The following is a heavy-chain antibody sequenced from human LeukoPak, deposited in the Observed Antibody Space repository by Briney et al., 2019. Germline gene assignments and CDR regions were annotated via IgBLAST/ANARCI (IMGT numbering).Heavy chain of an antibody. CDR1: GGTFSSYT. Sequence: SVKVSCKASGGTFSSYTISWVRQAPGQGLEWMGRIIPILGIANYAQKFQGRVTITADKSTSTAYMELSSLRSEDTAVYYCARQGLVIRAAFDIWGQGTMVTVSS. CDR2: IIPILGIA. CDR3: ARQGLVIRAAFDI. J-gene: IGHJ3*02. D-gene: IGHD2/OR15-2a*01. V-gene: IGHV1-69*02.